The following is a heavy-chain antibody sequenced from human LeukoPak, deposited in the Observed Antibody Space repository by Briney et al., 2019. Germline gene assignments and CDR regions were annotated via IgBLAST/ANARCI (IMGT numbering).Heavy chain of an antibody. Sequence: ASVKVSCKASGGTFSSYAISWVRQAPGQGLEWMGWINANRGGTNYAQRFQGRVTMTRDTSITTAYMELSRLKSDDTAVYYCARRYCSSTSCYYFDYWGQGTLVTVSS. V-gene: IGHV1-2*02. J-gene: IGHJ4*02. CDR2: INANRGGT. D-gene: IGHD2-2*01. CDR3: ARRYCSSTSCYYFDY. CDR1: GGTFSSYA.